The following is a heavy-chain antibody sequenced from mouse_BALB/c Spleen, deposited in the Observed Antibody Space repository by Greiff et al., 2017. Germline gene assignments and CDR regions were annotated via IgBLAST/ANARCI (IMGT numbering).Heavy chain of an antibody. CDR1: GYTFTSYV. CDR2: INPYNDGS. D-gene: IGHD2-14*01. V-gene: IGHV1-14*01. CDR3: ARSNYRAYFDY. Sequence: EVKLMESGPELVKPGASVKMSCKASGYTFTSYVMHWVKQKPGQGLEWIGYINPYNDGSKYNEKFKGKATLTSDKSSSTAYMELSSLTSEDSAVYYCARSNYRAYFDYWGQGTTLTVSS. J-gene: IGHJ2*01.